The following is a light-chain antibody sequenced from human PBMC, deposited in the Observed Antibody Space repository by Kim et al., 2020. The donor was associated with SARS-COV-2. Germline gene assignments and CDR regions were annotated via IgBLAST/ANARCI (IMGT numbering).Light chain of an antibody. CDR3: QQYGTSLRT. V-gene: IGKV3-20*01. Sequence: EIVMTQSPATLSLSPGERATLSCRASQSVASSYLAWYQQKPAQPPRLLICGASNRATGIPDRFSGSGSGTDFTLTISRLESEDLAVYYCQQYGTSLRTFGQGTKVDIK. J-gene: IGKJ1*01. CDR1: QSVASSY. CDR2: GAS.